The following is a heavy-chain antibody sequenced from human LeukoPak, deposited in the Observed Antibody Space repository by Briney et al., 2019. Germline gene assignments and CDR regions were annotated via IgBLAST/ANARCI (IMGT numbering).Heavy chain of an antibody. CDR2: IRYDGSNK. CDR3: ARVQRGYIYNPLGYYYYYLHL. Sequence: ARSLRLSCAASGLTFSSYGMHWVRQAPGKGLEWVAFIRYDGSNKYYTGSVKGRFTISRDNAKNSLYLQMNSLRAEDTAVYYCARVQRGYIYNPLGYYYYYLHLWAKGTTVTVPS. J-gene: IGHJ6*03. D-gene: IGHD5-18*01. CDR1: GLTFSSYG. V-gene: IGHV3-30*02.